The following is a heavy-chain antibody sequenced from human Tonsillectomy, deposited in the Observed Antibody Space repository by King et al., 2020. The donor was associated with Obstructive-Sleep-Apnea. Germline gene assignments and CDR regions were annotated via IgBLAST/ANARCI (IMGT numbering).Heavy chain of an antibody. CDR1: SDSISGYY. J-gene: IGHJ2*01. V-gene: IGHV4-59*01. Sequence: VQLQESGPGLVKPSETLSLTCNVSSDSISGYYWSWIRQPPGKGLECIGYLYHGGSTVYNPSLKSRFTISLETSKNQFSLNLRAVTAADTAVYYCARARGYWYFDLWGRGTLVTVSS. D-gene: IGHD3-10*01. CDR3: ARARGYWYFDL. CDR2: LYHGGST.